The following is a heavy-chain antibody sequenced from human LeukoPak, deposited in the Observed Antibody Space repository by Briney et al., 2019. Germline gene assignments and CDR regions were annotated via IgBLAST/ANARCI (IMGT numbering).Heavy chain of an antibody. CDR2: INSDGSST. J-gene: IGHJ4*02. D-gene: IGHD1-26*01. CDR1: GFTFDDYA. V-gene: IGHV3-74*01. CDR3: ARGRVGATLDY. Sequence: PGGSLRLSCAASGFTFDDYAMHWVRQAPGKGLVWVSRINSDGSSTSYADSVKGRFTISRDNAKNTLYLQMNSLRAEDTAVYYCARGRVGATLDYWGQGTLVTVSS.